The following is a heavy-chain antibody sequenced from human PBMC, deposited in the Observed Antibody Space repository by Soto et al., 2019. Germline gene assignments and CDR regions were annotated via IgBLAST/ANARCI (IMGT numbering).Heavy chain of an antibody. Sequence: GGTLRIYCSDTGVSFRDYAMTWVRQAPGKGLEWVSSAGGSGANTYYADSVKGRFSISRDNSKNTLYLQMNGLRAEDTAVYFYAKNLGEYTSGSLRWLDPWGQGTLVTVSS. D-gene: IGHD5-18*01. V-gene: IGHV3-23*01. CDR3: AKNLGEYTSGSLRWLDP. CDR1: GVSFRDYA. J-gene: IGHJ5*02. CDR2: AGGSGANT.